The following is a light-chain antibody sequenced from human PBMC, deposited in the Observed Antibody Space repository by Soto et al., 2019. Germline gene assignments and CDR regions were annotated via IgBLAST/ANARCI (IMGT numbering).Light chain of an antibody. CDR1: SSDIGGYNY. CDR2: DVS. V-gene: IGLV2-14*03. J-gene: IGLJ2*01. Sequence: QSALTQPASVSGSPGQSITISCTGTSSDIGGYNYVSWYQQHPGKAPKLIIYDVSNRPSGVSNRFSDSKSGNTASLTISGLQAEDEADYYCSSYRSSTSPVVFGGGTKLTVL. CDR3: SSYRSSTSPVV.